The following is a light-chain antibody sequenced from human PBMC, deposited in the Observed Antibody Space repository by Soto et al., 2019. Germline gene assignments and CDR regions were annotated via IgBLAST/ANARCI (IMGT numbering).Light chain of an antibody. CDR3: QQYKSFSLT. Sequence: DIQMTQSPSTLSASVGARDTITCRASQSISSGLAWYQQKPGKAPKLLIYKTSNLESGVPSRFSGSGSGTEFSLTISSLQPDDFATYYCQQYKSFSLTFGGGTRVEVK. CDR2: KTS. V-gene: IGKV1-5*03. J-gene: IGKJ4*01. CDR1: QSISSG.